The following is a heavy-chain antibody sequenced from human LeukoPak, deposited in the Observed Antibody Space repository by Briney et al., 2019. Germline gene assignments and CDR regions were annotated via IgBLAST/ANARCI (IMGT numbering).Heavy chain of an antibody. V-gene: IGHV4-39*07. D-gene: IGHD4-17*01. Sequence: PSETLSLTCTVSGGSISSSTYYWTWIRQHPERGLEWIGSVFYSGSAYYNPSLKSQVTISIDTSKDLFSLKLRSVTAADTAVYYCARVRLRSLDYWGQGILVTVSS. J-gene: IGHJ4*02. CDR3: ARVRLRSLDY. CDR1: GGSISSSTYY. CDR2: VFYSGSA.